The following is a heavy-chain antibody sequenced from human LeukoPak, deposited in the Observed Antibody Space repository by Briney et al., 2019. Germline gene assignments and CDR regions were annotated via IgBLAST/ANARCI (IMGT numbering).Heavy chain of an antibody. D-gene: IGHD6-13*01. CDR2: ISYDGSNK. V-gene: IGHV3-30*04. Sequence: PGGSLRLSCAASGFTFSSYAMHWVRQAPGKGLEWVAVISYDGSNKYYADSVKGRFTISRDNSKNTLYLQMNSLRAEDTAVYYCARDIASVPYWGQGTLVIVSS. J-gene: IGHJ4*02. CDR3: ARDIASVPY. CDR1: GFTFSSYA.